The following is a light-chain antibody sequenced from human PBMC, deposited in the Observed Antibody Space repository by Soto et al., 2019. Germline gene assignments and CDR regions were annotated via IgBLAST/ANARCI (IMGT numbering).Light chain of an antibody. V-gene: IGKV1-39*01. Sequence: DIQMTQSPSSLSASVGDRVTITCRASQGISSSLNWYQQKPGKAPKLLIYAASSLQSGVPSRFSGSGSGTDFTLTISSLQPEDFATYYCQQIYSNPLTFGQGTKLEIK. CDR3: QQIYSNPLT. J-gene: IGKJ2*01. CDR2: AAS. CDR1: QGISSS.